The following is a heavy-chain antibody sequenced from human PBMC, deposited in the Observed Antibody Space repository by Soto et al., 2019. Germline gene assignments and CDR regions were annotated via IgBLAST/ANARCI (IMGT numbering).Heavy chain of an antibody. CDR2: VSYDGINT. CDR3: ARAFRPISTRTLGVDY. CDR1: GFTFRSYG. J-gene: IGHJ4*02. Sequence: QVQLVESGGGVVQPGRSLRLSCTASGFTFRSYGMHWVRQAPDKGLEWVATVSYDGINTYYAESVKGRFTISRDNSKNTLFLQMNPLRREDTAVYYCARAFRPISTRTLGVDYWGQGTLVTVSS. V-gene: IGHV3-30*03. D-gene: IGHD2-2*01.